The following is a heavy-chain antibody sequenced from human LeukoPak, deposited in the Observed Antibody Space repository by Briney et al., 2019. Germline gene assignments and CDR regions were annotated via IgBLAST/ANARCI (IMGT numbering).Heavy chain of an antibody. Sequence: PGGSLRLSCAASGFTFSSYAMSWVRQAPGKGLEWVSGLSGSGGSTFYADSVKGRFTISEDNSKNTLYLQMNSLRAEDTAVYYCATHCSTTSCYIRSDYWGQGTLVTVSS. CDR2: LSGSGGST. J-gene: IGHJ4*02. D-gene: IGHD2-2*02. CDR1: GFTFSSYA. V-gene: IGHV3-23*01. CDR3: ATHCSTTSCYIRSDY.